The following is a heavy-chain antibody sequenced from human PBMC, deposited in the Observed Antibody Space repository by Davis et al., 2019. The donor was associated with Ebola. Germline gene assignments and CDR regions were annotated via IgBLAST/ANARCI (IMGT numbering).Heavy chain of an antibody. CDR3: ARAFNWNYGLGWFDP. V-gene: IGHV4-39*07. D-gene: IGHD1-7*01. J-gene: IGHJ5*02. CDR1: GGSISSSSYY. CDR2: IYHRGST. Sequence: PSETLSLTCTVSGGSISSSSYYWGWIRQPPGKGLEWIGSIYHRGSTYYNPSLKGRVTISVDTSKNQFSLNLSSVTAADTAVYYCARAFNWNYGLGWFDPWGQGTLVTVSS.